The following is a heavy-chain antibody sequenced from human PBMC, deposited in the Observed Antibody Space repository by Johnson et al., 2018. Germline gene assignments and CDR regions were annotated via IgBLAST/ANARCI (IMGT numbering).Heavy chain of an antibody. V-gene: IGHV3-30*18. J-gene: IGHJ3*02. CDR3: AKLSSESGGYTPDAFDI. CDR1: GFTFSSYG. CDR2: ISYDGSNK. Sequence: QVQLVQSGGGVVQPGRSLRLSCAASGFTFSSYGMHWVRQAPGKGLEWVAVISYDGSNKYYADSVKGRFTISRDNSKNTLYLQMNSLRAEDTAVYYCAKLSSESGGYTPDAFDIWGQGTMVTVSS. D-gene: IGHD1-26*01.